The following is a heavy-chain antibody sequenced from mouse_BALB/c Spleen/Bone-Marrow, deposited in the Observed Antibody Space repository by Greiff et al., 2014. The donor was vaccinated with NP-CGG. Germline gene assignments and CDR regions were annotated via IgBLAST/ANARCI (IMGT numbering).Heavy chain of an antibody. CDR1: GFTFSSYA. Sequence: EVQRVESGGGLVEPGGSLKLSCAASGFTFSSYAMSWVRQTPEKRLEWVATISSGGSYTYYPDSVKGRFTISRDNAKNTLYLQMSRLKSEDTAMYYCARQGGYDGAWFAYWGQGTLVTVSA. V-gene: IGHV5-9-3*01. D-gene: IGHD2-14*01. J-gene: IGHJ3*01. CDR3: ARQGGYDGAWFAY. CDR2: ISSGGSYT.